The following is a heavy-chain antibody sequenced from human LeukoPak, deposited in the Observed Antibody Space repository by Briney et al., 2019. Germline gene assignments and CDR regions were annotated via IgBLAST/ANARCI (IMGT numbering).Heavy chain of an antibody. CDR3: ARGSRLTGAFDI. V-gene: IGHV4-34*01. Sequence: SETLSLTCAVYGGSFSSYYWSWIRQPPGNGLEWTREINHSGSTNYNPSLKRRVTISVDTSKTQFSLKVSSVTAADTAVYYCARGSRLTGAFDIWGQGTMVTVSS. J-gene: IGHJ3*02. D-gene: IGHD3-9*01. CDR1: GGSFSSYY. CDR2: INHSGST.